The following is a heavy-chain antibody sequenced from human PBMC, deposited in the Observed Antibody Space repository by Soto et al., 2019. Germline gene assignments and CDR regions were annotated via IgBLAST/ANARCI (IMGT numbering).Heavy chain of an antibody. CDR3: ARHYSSGWYGSRYYFDY. J-gene: IGHJ4*02. CDR2: IYYSGST. V-gene: IGHV4-30-4*01. D-gene: IGHD6-19*01. CDR1: GGSISSGDYY. Sequence: SETLSLTCTVSGGSISSGDYYWSWIRQPPGKGLEWIGYIYYSGSTYYNPSLKSRVTISVDTSKNQFSLKLSSVTAADTAVYYCARHYSSGWYGSRYYFDYWGQGTLVTVSS.